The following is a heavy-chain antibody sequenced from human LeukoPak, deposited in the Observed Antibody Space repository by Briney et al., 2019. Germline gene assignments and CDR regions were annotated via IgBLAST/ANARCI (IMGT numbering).Heavy chain of an antibody. CDR3: ARDRGEGYSGYDGFDY. J-gene: IGHJ4*02. D-gene: IGHD5-12*01. Sequence: GGSLRLSCAASGFTFRSYTMNWVRQAPGKGLEWVSSFSGRSNYIYYADSVRGRFTISRDNAKNSLYLQMNSLRAEDTAMYYCARDRGEGYSGYDGFDYWGREPWSPSPQ. CDR2: FSGRSNYI. CDR1: GFTFRSYT. V-gene: IGHV3-21*01.